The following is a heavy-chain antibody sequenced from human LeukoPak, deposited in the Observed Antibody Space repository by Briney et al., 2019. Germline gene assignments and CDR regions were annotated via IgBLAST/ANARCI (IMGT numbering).Heavy chain of an antibody. V-gene: IGHV1-69*01. Sequence: SVKDSCKASGGTFSSYAIGWVRQAPGQGLEWMGGIIPIFGTANYAQKFQGRVTITADESTSTAYMELNSLRSEDTAVYYCARGNEGYDYCWRHWGQGTLVTVSS. CDR2: IIPIFGTA. CDR3: ARGNEGYDYCWRH. CDR1: GGTFSSYA. D-gene: IGHD5-12*01. J-gene: IGHJ4*02.